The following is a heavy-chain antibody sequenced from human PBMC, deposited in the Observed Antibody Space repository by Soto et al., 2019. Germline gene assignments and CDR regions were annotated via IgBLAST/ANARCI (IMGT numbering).Heavy chain of an antibody. CDR2: IYYRGST. CDR1: GGSISSYY. J-gene: IGHJ4*02. V-gene: IGHV4-59*01. D-gene: IGHD4-4*01. Sequence: SETLSLTCTVSGGSISSYYWSWIRPPPGKGLEWIGYIYYRGSTNYNPSLKSRVTISVDTSKNQFSLKLSSVTAADTAVYYLATAGNYGGDYWGQGTLVTVSS. CDR3: ATAGNYGGDY.